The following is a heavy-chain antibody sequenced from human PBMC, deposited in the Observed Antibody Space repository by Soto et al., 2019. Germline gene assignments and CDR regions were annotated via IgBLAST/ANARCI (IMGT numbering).Heavy chain of an antibody. J-gene: IGHJ3*02. CDR3: AREPRYCRGGSCSITGDAYDI. CDR1: GFIVGDTY. D-gene: IGHD2-15*01. V-gene: IGHV3-66*01. CDR2: ISNRGDT. Sequence: PGGSLRLSCTASGFIVGDTYVNWVRQAPGEGLEWVSVISNRGDTHYADSVRGRFSLSRDISDNTLHLQMNNLRVEDTAVYYCAREPRYCRGGSCSITGDAYDIWGQGTMVTVSS.